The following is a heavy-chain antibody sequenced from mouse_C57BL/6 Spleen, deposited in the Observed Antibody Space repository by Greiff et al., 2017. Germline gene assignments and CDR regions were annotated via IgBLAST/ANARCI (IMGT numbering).Heavy chain of an antibody. J-gene: IGHJ1*03. CDR1: GYTFTSYG. D-gene: IGHD1-1*01. Sequence: QVQLQQSGAELARPGASVKLSCKASGYTFTSYGISWVKQRTGQGLEWIGEIYPRSGNTYYNEKFKGKATLTADKSSSTAYMELRSLTSEDSAVYFCARGSITTVVATDFDVWGTGTTVTVSS. CDR2: IYPRSGNT. V-gene: IGHV1-81*01. CDR3: ARGSITTVVATDFDV.